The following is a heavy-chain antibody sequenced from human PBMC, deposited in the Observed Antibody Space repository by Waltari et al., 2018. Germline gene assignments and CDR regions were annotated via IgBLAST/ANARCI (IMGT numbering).Heavy chain of an antibody. D-gene: IGHD6-19*01. Sequence: QLQLQESGPGLVKPSETLSLTCTVSGGSISSSSYYWGWIRQPPGTGVEWIGRIYYSGSTYYNPSLKSRVTISVDTSKNQSSLKLSSVTAADTAVYYCARSNGYSSGWYRYYYYGMDVWGQGTTVTVSS. V-gene: IGHV4-39*01. J-gene: IGHJ6*02. CDR2: IYYSGST. CDR1: GGSISSSSYY. CDR3: ARSNGYSSGWYRYYYYGMDV.